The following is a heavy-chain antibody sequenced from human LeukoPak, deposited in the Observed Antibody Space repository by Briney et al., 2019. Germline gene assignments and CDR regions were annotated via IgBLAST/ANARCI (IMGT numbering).Heavy chain of an antibody. Sequence: SETLSLTCAVSGGSISSGGYSWSWIRQPPGKGLEWIGYIYHSGSTYYNPSLKSRVTISVDRSKSQFSLKLSSVTAADTAVYYCARGAYLDPWGQGTLVTVSS. J-gene: IGHJ5*02. CDR3: ARGAYLDP. CDR2: IYHSGST. CDR1: GGSISSGGYS. V-gene: IGHV4-30-2*01.